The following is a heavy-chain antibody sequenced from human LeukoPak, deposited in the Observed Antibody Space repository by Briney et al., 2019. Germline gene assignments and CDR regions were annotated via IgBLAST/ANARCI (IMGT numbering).Heavy chain of an antibody. CDR2: IIPIFGTA. V-gene: IGHV1-69*06. Sequence: SVKVSCKASGGTFSSYAISWVRQAPGQGLEWMGGIIPIFGTANYAQKFQGRVTITADKSTSTAYMELSSLRSEDTAVYYCASAWGSYRCRGNYWGQGTLVTVSS. J-gene: IGHJ4*02. CDR3: ASAWGSYRCRGNY. D-gene: IGHD3-16*02. CDR1: GGTFSSYA.